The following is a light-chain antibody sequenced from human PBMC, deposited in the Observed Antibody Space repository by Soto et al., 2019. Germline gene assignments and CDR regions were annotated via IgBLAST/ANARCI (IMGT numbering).Light chain of an antibody. J-gene: IGKJ1*01. CDR1: QSVSGN. CDR2: GAV. Sequence: EKAMTQTPATLFAVPRGRFPPSREVSQSVSGNLAWYQQKPGQAPRLLIYGAVTRATGIPARFSGSGSGTDFTLTISSLQPEDFATYYCQQSYSTPRTFGQGTKVDI. V-gene: IGKV3D-15*01. CDR3: QQSYSTPRT.